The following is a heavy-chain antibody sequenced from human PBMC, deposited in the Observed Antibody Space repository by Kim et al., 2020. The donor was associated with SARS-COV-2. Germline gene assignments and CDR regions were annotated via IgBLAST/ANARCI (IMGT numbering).Heavy chain of an antibody. CDR1: GFTFDDYT. J-gene: IGHJ6*02. CDR3: AKIAAAGYYYYGMDV. V-gene: IGHV3-43*01. Sequence: GGSLRLSCAASGFTFDDYTMHWVRQAPGKGLEWVSLISWDGGSTYYADSVKGRFTISRDNSKNSLYLQMNSLRTEDTALYYCAKIAAAGYYYYGMDVWGQGTTVTVSS. D-gene: IGHD6-13*01. CDR2: ISWDGGST.